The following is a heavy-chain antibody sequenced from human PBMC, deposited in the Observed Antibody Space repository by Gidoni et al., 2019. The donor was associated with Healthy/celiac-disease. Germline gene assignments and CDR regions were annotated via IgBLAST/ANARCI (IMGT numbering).Heavy chain of an antibody. CDR3: AREPSFAGFDP. CDR1: GFPFSSYE. D-gene: IGHD3-3*02. V-gene: IGHV3-48*03. J-gene: IGHJ5*02. Sequence: EVQLVESVGGLFQPGGSLRLSCAASGFPFSSYEMNWVRQAPGKGLEWVSYISSSGSTIYYADSVKGRFTISRDNAKNSLYLQMNSLRAEETAVYYCAREPSFAGFDPWGQGTLVTVSS. CDR2: ISSSGSTI.